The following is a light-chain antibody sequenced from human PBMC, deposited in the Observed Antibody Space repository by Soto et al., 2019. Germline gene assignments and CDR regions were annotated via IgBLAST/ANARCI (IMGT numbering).Light chain of an antibody. J-gene: IGKJ1*01. CDR1: QSVLYSSNNKNY. Sequence: DIVMTQSPDSLAVSLGERATINCKSSQSVLYSSNNKNYLAWYEQKPGQPPKMLIYGASTRESGVPDRFSGSGSGTDFTLTISSLQAEDVAVYYCQQYYSIPPTFGQGTKVEIK. V-gene: IGKV4-1*01. CDR2: GAS. CDR3: QQYYSIPPT.